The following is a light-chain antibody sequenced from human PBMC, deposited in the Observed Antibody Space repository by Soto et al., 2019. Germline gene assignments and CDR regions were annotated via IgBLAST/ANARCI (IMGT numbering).Light chain of an antibody. CDR1: QSISSS. CDR2: DAS. V-gene: IGKV1-5*01. Sequence: DIQMTQSPSTLSASVGDRVTITCRASQSISSSLAWYQQKPGKAPKLLIFDASSLETGVSSRFSGSGSGTEFTLTISSLQPGDFATYFCQQCYDFSRTFGQGTKVEI. CDR3: QQCYDFSRT. J-gene: IGKJ1*01.